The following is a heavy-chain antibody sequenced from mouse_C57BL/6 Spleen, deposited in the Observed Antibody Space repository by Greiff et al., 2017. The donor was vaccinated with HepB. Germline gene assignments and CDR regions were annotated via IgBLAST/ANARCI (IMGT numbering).Heavy chain of an antibody. CDR2: LDPENGDT. J-gene: IGHJ3*01. CDR3: TSSPTVVATRLAY. Sequence: VQLQQSGAELVRPGASVKLSCTASGFNIKDDYMHWVKQRPEQGLEWIGWLDPENGDTESASKFQGKATITADTSSNTAYLQLSSLTSEDTAVYYCTSSPTVVATRLAYWGQGARVTVSA. CDR1: GFNIKDDY. D-gene: IGHD1-1*01. V-gene: IGHV14-4*01.